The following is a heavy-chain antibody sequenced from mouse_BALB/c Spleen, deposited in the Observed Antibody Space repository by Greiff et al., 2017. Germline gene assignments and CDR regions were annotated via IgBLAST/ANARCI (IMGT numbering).Heavy chain of an antibody. V-gene: IGHV14-3*02. D-gene: IGHD2-14*01. CDR3: ARDRYGYAMDY. CDR2: IDPANGNT. J-gene: IGHJ4*01. Sequence: VQLKQSGAELVKPGASVKLSCTASGFNIKDTYMHWVKQRPEQGLEWIGRIDPANGNTKYDPKFQGKATITADTSSNTAYLQLSSLTSEDTAVYYCARDRYGYAMDYWGQGTSVTVSS. CDR1: GFNIKDTY.